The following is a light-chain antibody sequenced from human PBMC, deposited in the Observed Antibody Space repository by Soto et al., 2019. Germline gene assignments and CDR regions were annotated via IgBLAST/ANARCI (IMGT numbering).Light chain of an antibody. Sequence: EIVLTQSPATLSLSPGERATLSCRASESTSGYLAWYQQKPGQAPRLLIYDASNRATGIPARFSGSWSGTDFTLTISSLEPEDFAVYYCQQRSNIFGPGTKVDIK. CDR3: QQRSNI. J-gene: IGKJ3*01. V-gene: IGKV3-11*01. CDR1: ESTSGY. CDR2: DAS.